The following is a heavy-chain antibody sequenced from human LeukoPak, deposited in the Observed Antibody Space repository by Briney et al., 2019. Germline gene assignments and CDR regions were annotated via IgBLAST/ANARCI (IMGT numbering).Heavy chain of an antibody. CDR2: LYTSGST. D-gene: IGHD2-21*01. CDR1: GDSISSSH. J-gene: IGHJ4*02. V-gene: IGHV4-4*07. CDR3: ARDRGRDGYRWYYFDY. Sequence: PSETLSLTCTVSGDSISSSHWSWIRQPAGKGLEWIGRLYTSGSTYYNPSLKSRVTISVDKSKNQFSLKLSSVTAADTAVYYCARDRGRDGYRWYYFDYWGQGTLVTVSS.